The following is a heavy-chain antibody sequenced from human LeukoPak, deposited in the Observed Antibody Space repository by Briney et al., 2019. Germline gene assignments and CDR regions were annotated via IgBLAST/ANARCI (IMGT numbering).Heavy chain of an antibody. J-gene: IGHJ4*02. CDR3: VRDLMRGSYSHDF. Sequence: PGGSLRLSCAASGFTFRSYAMMWVRQAPGKGLEWVAFISADGSTETYADSVKGRFTVSRDNSGDTLYLQMDSLTPEDTALYYCVRDLMRGSYSHDFWGQGTLVNVSS. D-gene: IGHD3-10*01. V-gene: IGHV3-30*04. CDR2: ISADGSTE. CDR1: GFTFRSYA.